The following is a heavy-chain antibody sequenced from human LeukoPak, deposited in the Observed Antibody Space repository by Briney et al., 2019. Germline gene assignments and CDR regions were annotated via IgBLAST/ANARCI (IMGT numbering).Heavy chain of an antibody. J-gene: IGHJ4*02. V-gene: IGHV4-59*01. CDR2: IYYSGST. Sequence: PSETLSLTCTVSGGSISSYYWSWVRQPPGKGLEWIGYIYYSGSTTYTPSLQSPVTISVDTSKNQFALKLSSVPAADTAVYYCARARYYFDYWGQGTLVTVSS. CDR1: GGSISSYY. CDR3: ARARYYFDY.